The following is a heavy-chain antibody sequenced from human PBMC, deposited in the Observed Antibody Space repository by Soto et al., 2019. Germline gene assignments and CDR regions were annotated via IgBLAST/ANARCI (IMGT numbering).Heavy chain of an antibody. CDR2: IRYSGTT. CDR1: GGSVSSAPYY. J-gene: IGHJ5*02. Sequence: QVQLQESGPGLVKPSETLSLTCTVSGGSVSSAPYYWSWIRQPPGKGLEWIGYIRYSGTTNYNPSLASRVTLSMDTSKNQFSLKMXSVXXXXXXXXXXXXXXXXLAXGQGTLATVSS. V-gene: IGHV4-61*01. CDR3: XXXXXXLA.